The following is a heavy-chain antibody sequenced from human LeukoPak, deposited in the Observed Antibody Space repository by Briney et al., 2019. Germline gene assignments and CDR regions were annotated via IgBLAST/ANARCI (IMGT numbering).Heavy chain of an antibody. J-gene: IGHJ4*01. CDR3: ASKYFLPNTATSGRAVAGLTYNLDY. Sequence: SETLSLTCTVSGGSISSSSYYWGWIRQPPGKGLEWIGSIYYSGSTYYNPSLKRRVTISVDTTKNQFSLKLSSVTAADTAVYYCASKYFLPNTATSGRAVAGLTYNLDYWGHGTLVTVSS. CDR2: IYYSGST. V-gene: IGHV4-39*07. CDR1: GGSISSSSYY. D-gene: IGHD6-19*01.